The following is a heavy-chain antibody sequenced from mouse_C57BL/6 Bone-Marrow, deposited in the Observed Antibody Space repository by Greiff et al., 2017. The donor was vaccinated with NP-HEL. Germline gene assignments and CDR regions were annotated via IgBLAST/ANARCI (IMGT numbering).Heavy chain of an antibody. CDR3: ARWDGYYGYFDV. D-gene: IGHD2-3*01. V-gene: IGHV1-69*01. CDR1: GYTFTSYW. J-gene: IGHJ1*03. CDR2: IDPSDSYT. Sequence: QVQLQQPGAELVMPGASVKLSCKASGYTFTSYWMHWVKQRPGQGLEWIGEIDPSDSYTNYNQKFKGKSTLTVDKSSSTAYMQLSSLTSEDSAVYYCARWDGYYGYFDVWGTGTTVTVSS.